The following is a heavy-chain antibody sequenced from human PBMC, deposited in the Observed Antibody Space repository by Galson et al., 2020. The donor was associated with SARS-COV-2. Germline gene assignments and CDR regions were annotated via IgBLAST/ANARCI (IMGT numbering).Heavy chain of an antibody. CDR3: ARVSSKYDFWSGYYCPCEY. D-gene: IGHD3-3*01. J-gene: IGHJ4*02. Sequence: ASVKVSCKASGYSFSSYGISWVRQAPGQGLEWMGWISAYNGNTHYAQKFQDRVTMTTDTSTSTAYMELRSLRSDDTAVYYCARVSSKYDFWSGYYCPCEYLGQGALVTV. CDR1: GYSFSSYG. CDR2: ISAYNGNT. V-gene: IGHV1-18*01.